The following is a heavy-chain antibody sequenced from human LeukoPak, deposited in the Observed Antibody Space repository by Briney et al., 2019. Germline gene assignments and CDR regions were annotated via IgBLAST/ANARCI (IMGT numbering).Heavy chain of an antibody. CDR2: IYYSGST. Sequence: YPSETLSLTCTVSGGSISSGDYYWSWIRQPPGKGLEWIGYIYYSGSTYYNPSLKSRVTISVDTSKNQFSLKLSSVTAADTAVYYCARAARYYYDSSGYDYYYYGMDVWGQGTTVTVSS. J-gene: IGHJ6*02. D-gene: IGHD3-22*01. CDR1: GGSISSGDYY. CDR3: ARAARYYYDSSGYDYYYYGMDV. V-gene: IGHV4-30-4*01.